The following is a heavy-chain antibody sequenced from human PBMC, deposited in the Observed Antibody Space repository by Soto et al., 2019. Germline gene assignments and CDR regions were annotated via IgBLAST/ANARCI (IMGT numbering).Heavy chain of an antibody. D-gene: IGHD3-9*01. J-gene: IGHJ4*02. Sequence: GGSLRLSCAASGFTFSSYGMYWVRQAPGKGLEWVAVIWYDGSNKYYADSVKGRFTISRDNSKNTLYLQMNSLRAEDTAVYYCARVDFDWFKDYWGQGTLVTVSS. CDR2: IWYDGSNK. CDR1: GFTFSSYG. CDR3: ARVDFDWFKDY. V-gene: IGHV3-33*01.